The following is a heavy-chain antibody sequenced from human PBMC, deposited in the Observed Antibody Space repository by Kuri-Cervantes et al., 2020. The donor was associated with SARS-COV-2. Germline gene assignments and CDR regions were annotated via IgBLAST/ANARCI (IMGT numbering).Heavy chain of an antibody. D-gene: IGHD6-19*01. CDR3: ARDSSVAV. V-gene: IGHV1-69*04. J-gene: IGHJ4*02. Sequence: SVKVSCKASGGTFSSYAISWVRQAPGQGREWMGRIIPILGTANYAQKFQGRVTITADKSTSTAYMELSSLRSEDTAVYYCARDSSVAVWGQGTLVTVSS. CDR2: IIPILGTA. CDR1: GGTFSSYA.